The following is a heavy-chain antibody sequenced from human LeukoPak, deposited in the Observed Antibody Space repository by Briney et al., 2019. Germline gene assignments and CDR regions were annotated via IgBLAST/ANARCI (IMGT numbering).Heavy chain of an antibody. D-gene: IGHD6-6*01. CDR2: ISYDGSYK. J-gene: IGHJ4*02. CDR3: ARDYSSWFDY. V-gene: IGHV3-30*03. CDR1: EFTFSTYG. Sequence: GGSLRLSCAASEFTFSTYGMHWVRQAPGKGLEWVAVISYDGSYKFYADSVRGRFTISRDNSKSTLYLQMNSLRAEDTAVYYCARDYSSWFDYWGQGTLVTVSS.